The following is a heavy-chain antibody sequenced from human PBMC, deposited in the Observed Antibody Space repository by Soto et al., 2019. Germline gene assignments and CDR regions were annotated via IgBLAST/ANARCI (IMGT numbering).Heavy chain of an antibody. Sequence: GGSLRLSCAASGFTFNSYAMSWVRQAPGKGLEWVSAISGSGGSTYYADSVKGRFTISRDNSKNTLYLQMNSLRAEDTAVYYCAKEPITYSSGWYPTYYFDYWGQGTLVTVSS. V-gene: IGHV3-23*01. CDR2: ISGSGGST. D-gene: IGHD6-19*01. CDR3: AKEPITYSSGWYPTYYFDY. CDR1: GFTFNSYA. J-gene: IGHJ4*02.